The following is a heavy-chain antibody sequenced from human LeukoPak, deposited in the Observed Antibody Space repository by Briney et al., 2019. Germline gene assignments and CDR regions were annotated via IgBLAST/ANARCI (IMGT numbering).Heavy chain of an antibody. CDR2: IRSKANSYAT. J-gene: IGHJ4*02. CDR3: TRPVYCSSTSCPLDY. V-gene: IGHV3-73*01. Sequence: GGSLRLSCSASGFTFSGSAMHWVRQASGKGLERVGRIRSKANSYATAYAASVKGRFTISRDDSKNTAYLQMNSLKTEDTAVYYCTRPVYCSSTSCPLDYWGQGTLVTVSS. CDR1: GFTFSGSA. D-gene: IGHD2-2*01.